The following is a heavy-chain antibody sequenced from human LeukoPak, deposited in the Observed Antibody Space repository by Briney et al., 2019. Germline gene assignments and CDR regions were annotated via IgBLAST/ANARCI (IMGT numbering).Heavy chain of an antibody. D-gene: IGHD6-19*01. V-gene: IGHV4-59*08. CDR3: AASSPRGGWYYYYGMDV. J-gene: IGHJ6*02. CDR1: GGSISSYY. CDR2: IYYSGST. Sequence: SETLSLTCTVSGGSISSYYWSWIRQPPGKGLEWIGYIYYSGSTNYNPSLKSRVTISVDTSKNQFSLKLSSVTAADTAVYYCAASSPRGGWYYYYGMDVWGQGTTVTVSS.